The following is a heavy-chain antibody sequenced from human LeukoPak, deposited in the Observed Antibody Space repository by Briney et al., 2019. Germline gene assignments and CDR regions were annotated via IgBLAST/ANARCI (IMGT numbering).Heavy chain of an antibody. Sequence: SETLSLTCTVSGGSISSSSYYWRWIRQPPGKGLEWIGEINHSGSINYNSSLKSRVTISVDTSKNQFSLRLSSVTAADTAVYYCARRMGRRFGERYYYYHYMDVWGKGTTVTISS. D-gene: IGHD3-10*01. CDR1: GGSISSSSYY. CDR3: ARRMGRRFGERYYYYHYMDV. J-gene: IGHJ6*03. CDR2: INHSGSI. V-gene: IGHV4-39*07.